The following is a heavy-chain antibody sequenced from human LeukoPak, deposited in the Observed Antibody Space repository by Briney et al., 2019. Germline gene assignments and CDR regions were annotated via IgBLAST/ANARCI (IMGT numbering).Heavy chain of an antibody. V-gene: IGHV4-61*01. CDR2: IYYSGST. CDR1: GGSVSSGSYY. J-gene: IGHJ4*02. CDR3: ARDRGGYSGYDYYFDY. D-gene: IGHD5-12*01. Sequence: SETLSLTCTVSGGSVSSGSYYWSWIRQPPGKGLGWIGYIYYSGSTNYNPSLKSRVTISVDTSKNQFSLKLSSVTAADTAVYYCARDRGGYSGYDYYFDYWGQGSLVTVSS.